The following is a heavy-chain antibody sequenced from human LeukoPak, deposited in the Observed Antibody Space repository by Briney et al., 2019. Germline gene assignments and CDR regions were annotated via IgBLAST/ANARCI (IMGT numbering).Heavy chain of an antibody. CDR2: IYHSGST. CDR1: GGSISSGGYY. Sequence: SQTLSLTCTVSGGSISSGGYYWSWIRQPPGTGLEWIGYIYHSGSTYYNPSLKSRVTISVDRSKNQFSLKLSSVTAADTAVYYCARTQIQLWFDYWGQGTLVTVSS. J-gene: IGHJ4*02. V-gene: IGHV4-30-2*01. CDR3: ARTQIQLWFDY. D-gene: IGHD5-18*01.